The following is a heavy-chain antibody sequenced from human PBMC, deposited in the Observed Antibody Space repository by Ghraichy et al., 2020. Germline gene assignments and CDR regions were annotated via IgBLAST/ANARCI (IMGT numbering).Heavy chain of an antibody. CDR3: ATEMGATSYFDY. D-gene: IGHD1-26*01. J-gene: IGHJ4*02. CDR1: GYTFTSYA. CDR2: INAGNGNT. Sequence: ASVKVSCKASGYTFTSYAMHWVRQAPGQRLEWMGWINAGNGNTKYSQKFQGRVTITRDTSASTAYMELSSLRSEDTAVYYCATEMGATSYFDYWGQGTLVTVSS. V-gene: IGHV1-3*01.